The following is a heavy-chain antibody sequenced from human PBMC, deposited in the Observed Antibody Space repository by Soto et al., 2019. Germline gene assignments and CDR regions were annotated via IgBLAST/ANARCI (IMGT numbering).Heavy chain of an antibody. J-gene: IGHJ3*02. Sequence: TLSLTCTVSGGSISSGGYYWSWIRQHPGKGLEWIGYIYYSGSTYYNPSLKSRVTISVDTSKNQFSLKLSSVTAADTAVYYCARDNRYSGSLGDAFDIWGRGTMVTVSS. CDR1: GGSISSGGYY. CDR3: ARDNRYSGSLGDAFDI. D-gene: IGHD1-26*01. V-gene: IGHV4-31*03. CDR2: IYYSGST.